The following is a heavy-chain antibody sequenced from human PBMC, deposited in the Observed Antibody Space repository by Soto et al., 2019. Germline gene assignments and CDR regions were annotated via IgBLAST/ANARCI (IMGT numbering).Heavy chain of an antibody. CDR2: INHSGST. V-gene: IGHV4-34*01. CDR3: ARHITIFGVVIMVPNWFDS. Sequence: PSETLSLTCAVYGGSFSGYYWSWIRHPPGKGLEWIGEINHSGSTNYNPSLKSRVTISVDTSKNQFSLKLSSVTAADTAVYYCARHITIFGVVIMVPNWFDSCGKGPLVTLSS. D-gene: IGHD3-3*01. CDR1: GGSFSGYY. J-gene: IGHJ5*01.